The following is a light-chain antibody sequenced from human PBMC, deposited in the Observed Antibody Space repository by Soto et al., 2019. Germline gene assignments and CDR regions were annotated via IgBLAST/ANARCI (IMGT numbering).Light chain of an antibody. CDR2: GAS. CDR1: QRISSSY. Sequence: EIVMTQSPVTLSVSPGERVTLSCRTSQRISSSYLAWYQQKPGQAPRLLIQGASSRATGIPDRFSGSGSGTDFTLTISRLEPEDVAVYYCQQFGSSAWTFGQGTKVEIK. CDR3: QQFGSSAWT. V-gene: IGKV3-20*01. J-gene: IGKJ1*01.